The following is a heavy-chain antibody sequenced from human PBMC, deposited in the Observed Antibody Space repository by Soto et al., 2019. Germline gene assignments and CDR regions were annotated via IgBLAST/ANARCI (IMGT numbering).Heavy chain of an antibody. CDR3: AHTDRELRNWFDP. CDR2: IYWDEDK. CDR1: GFSLTTRGLG. D-gene: IGHD1-7*01. V-gene: IGHV2-5*02. Sequence: QITLTESGPPLVQPTQALRLTCSFSGFSLTTRGLGVAWFRQPPGKALEWLAVIYWDEDKRYSPLLKTRLTVVKHTSKNPVVLSMTNMDPVDTGTFYCAHTDRELRNWFDPWGQGIHVTVSS. J-gene: IGHJ5*02.